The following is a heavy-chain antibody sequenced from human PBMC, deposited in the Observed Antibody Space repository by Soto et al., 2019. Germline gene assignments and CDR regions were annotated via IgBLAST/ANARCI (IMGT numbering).Heavy chain of an antibody. V-gene: IGHV3-23*01. CDR1: GFTFTTFA. Sequence: GGSLRLSCTASGFTFTTFAMGWVRQAPGEGLQWVSGINQNSGTTFYADSVKGRFTISRDNSRNTLFLQMNSLRAEDTAIYYCVKVYASYRGSPPFDYWAQGPLDTVSS. CDR2: INQNSGTT. J-gene: IGHJ4*02. CDR3: VKVYASYRGSPPFDY. D-gene: IGHD1-26*01.